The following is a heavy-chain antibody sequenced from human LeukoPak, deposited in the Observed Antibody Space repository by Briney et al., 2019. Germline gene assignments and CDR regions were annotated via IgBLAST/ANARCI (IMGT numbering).Heavy chain of an antibody. V-gene: IGHV4-59*01. CDR1: GGSISNYY. D-gene: IGHD6-13*01. CDR3: ARVHSSSWYLDY. Sequence: SQTLSLTCTVSGGSISNYYWSWIRQPPGKGLEWIGYIHYSGSTNYNPSLKSRVTISVDTSKNQFSLKLTSVTAADTAVYYCARVHSSSWYLDYWGQGTLVTVSS. CDR2: IHYSGST. J-gene: IGHJ4*02.